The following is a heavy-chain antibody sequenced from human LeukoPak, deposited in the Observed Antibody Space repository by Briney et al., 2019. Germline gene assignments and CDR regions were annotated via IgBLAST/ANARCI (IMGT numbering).Heavy chain of an antibody. CDR3: ARKGGHLGYSYGKNYYYYGMDV. CDR2: IIPILGIA. CDR1: GGTFSSYA. J-gene: IGHJ6*02. V-gene: IGHV1-69*04. D-gene: IGHD5-18*01. Sequence: SVKVSCKASGGTFSSYAISWVRQAPGQGLEWMGRIIPILGIANYAQKFQGRVTITADKSTSTAYMELSSLRSVDTAVYYCARKGGHLGYSYGKNYYYYGMDVWGQGTTVTVSS.